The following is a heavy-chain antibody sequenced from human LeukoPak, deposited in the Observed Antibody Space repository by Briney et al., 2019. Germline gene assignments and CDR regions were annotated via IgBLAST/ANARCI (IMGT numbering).Heavy chain of an antibody. CDR2: IYYTGST. CDR1: GGSISSSSYY. Sequence: PSETLSLTCTVSGGSISSSSYYWGWIRQPPGKGLEWIGNIYYTGSTHYNPSLKSRVTISVDTSKNQFSLKLSSVTAADTAVYHCVRGVRIWGQGTLVTVSS. V-gene: IGHV4-39*01. CDR3: VRGVRI. D-gene: IGHD3-10*01. J-gene: IGHJ4*02.